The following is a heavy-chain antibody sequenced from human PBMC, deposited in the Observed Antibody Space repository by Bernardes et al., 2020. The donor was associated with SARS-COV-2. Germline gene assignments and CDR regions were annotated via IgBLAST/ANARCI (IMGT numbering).Heavy chain of an antibody. CDR2: ISGGGGIT. V-gene: IGHV3-23*01. Sequence: GGSLRVSCEASGFSFSSYTMNWVRQAPGKGLEWVSSISGGGGITYYADSVRGRFAIHRENSKNTLYLQMNSLRAGDTAVYYCTKETSFDLWGRGTLVTVSS. CDR3: TKETSFDL. J-gene: IGHJ2*01. CDR1: GFSFSSYT.